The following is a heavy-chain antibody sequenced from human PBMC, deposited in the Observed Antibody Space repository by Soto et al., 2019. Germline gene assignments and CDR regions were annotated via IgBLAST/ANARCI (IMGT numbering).Heavy chain of an antibody. D-gene: IGHD6-13*01. CDR1: GLTISNYA. Sequence: GGSLRLSCEVSGLTISNYAMTWVRQAPGKGLEWVSAISGSGDSAYYADSVKGRFTTSRNNAKNTLYLQMNSLRGEDTAVYYCAKGGPGYRSREVVWGQGTTVTVSS. CDR3: AKGGPGYRSREVV. V-gene: IGHV3-23*01. CDR2: ISGSGDSA. J-gene: IGHJ6*02.